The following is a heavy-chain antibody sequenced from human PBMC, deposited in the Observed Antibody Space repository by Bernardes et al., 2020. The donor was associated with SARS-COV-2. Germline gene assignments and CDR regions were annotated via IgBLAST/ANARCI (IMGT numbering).Heavy chain of an antibody. J-gene: IGHJ5*02. V-gene: IGHV3-74*01. CDR2: INPDGSST. D-gene: IGHD2-8*01. CDR1: GLTFSSSW. Sequence: GGSLRLSSAASGLTFSSSWLHWVRQAPGKGLVWVSRINPDGSSTSYADSVKGRFTISRDNAKNMLFLQMSGLRAEDTAMYYCARDLGYCTNGVCSPWGQGTLVTVSS. CDR3: ARDLGYCTNGVCSP.